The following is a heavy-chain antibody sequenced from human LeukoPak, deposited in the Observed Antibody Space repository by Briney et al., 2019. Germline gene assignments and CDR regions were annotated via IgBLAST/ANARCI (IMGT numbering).Heavy chain of an antibody. V-gene: IGHV4-59*11. Sequence: SETLSLTCTVSGGSISSHYWSWVRQTPGEGLECIGYIYSSGSTNYNPSLKSRVTMSVDTSNNQFSLKLNSATAADTAVYYCARGSKDSTWPGGYFDLWGRGTLVTVSS. D-gene: IGHD6-13*01. J-gene: IGHJ2*01. CDR2: IYSSGST. CDR1: GGSISSHY. CDR3: ARGSKDSTWPGGYFDL.